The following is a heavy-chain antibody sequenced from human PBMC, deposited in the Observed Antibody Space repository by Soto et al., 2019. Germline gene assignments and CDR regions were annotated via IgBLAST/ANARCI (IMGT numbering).Heavy chain of an antibody. V-gene: IGHV1-2*04. J-gene: IGHJ6*02. CDR1: GYTFTGYY. CDR2: INPNSGGT. CDR3: ARAGYSVPYATDYYYGMDV. Sequence: ASVQVSCKASGYTFTGYYMHWVRQAPGQGLEWMGWINPNSGGTNYAQKFQGWVTMTRDTSISTAYMELSRLRSDDTAVYYCARAGYSVPYATDYYYGMDVWGQGTTVTVSS. D-gene: IGHD5-18*01.